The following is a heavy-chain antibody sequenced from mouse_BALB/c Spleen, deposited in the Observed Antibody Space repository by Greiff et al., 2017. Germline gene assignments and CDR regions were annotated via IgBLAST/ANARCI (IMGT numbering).Heavy chain of an antibody. CDR3: TRDGNYYGSTWFAY. D-gene: IGHD1-1*01. J-gene: IGHJ3*01. Sequence: EVQLVESGGGLVQPGGSLKLSCAASGFTFSSYGMSWVRQTPDKRLELVATINSNGGSTYYPDSVKGRFTISRDNAKNTLYLQMSSLKSEDTAMYYCTRDGNYYGSTWFAYWGQGTLVTVSA. CDR1: GFTFSSYG. V-gene: IGHV5-6-3*01. CDR2: INSNGGST.